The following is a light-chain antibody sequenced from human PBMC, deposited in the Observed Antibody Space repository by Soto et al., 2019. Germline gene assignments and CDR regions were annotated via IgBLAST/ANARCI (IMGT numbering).Light chain of an antibody. J-gene: IGLJ2*01. CDR3: QSYDSILDGVI. Sequence: QSALTQPPSVSAAPGQRVTISCSGSASNIGNNSVSWYQQLPGAAPKLLIYDDNNRPSGIPDRFSGSKSGTSATLGITGLQTGDEADYYCQSYDSILDGVIFGGGTKLTVL. V-gene: IGLV1-51*01. CDR1: ASNIGNNS. CDR2: DDN.